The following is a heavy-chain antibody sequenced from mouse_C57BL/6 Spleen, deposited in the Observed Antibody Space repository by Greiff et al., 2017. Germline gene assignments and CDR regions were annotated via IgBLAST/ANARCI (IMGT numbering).Heavy chain of an antibody. V-gene: IGHV1-67*01. D-gene: IGHD1-1*01. Sequence: VQLQQSGPGLVRPGVSVKISCTGSGYTFTDYAMHWVKQRHAKSLEWIGVISTYYGDASSNQKFKDKATMTVDKSSSTAYMELAILTSEDSAVYYCARYTAVVAPYAMDYWGQGTSVTVSS. CDR1: GYTFTDYA. J-gene: IGHJ4*01. CDR3: ARYTAVVAPYAMDY. CDR2: ISTYYGDA.